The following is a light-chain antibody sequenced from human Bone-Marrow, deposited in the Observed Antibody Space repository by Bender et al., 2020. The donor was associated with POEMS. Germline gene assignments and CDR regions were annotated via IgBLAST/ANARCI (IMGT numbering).Light chain of an antibody. CDR3: QAYDNSLGGWV. Sequence: QSVLTQPPSVSGAPGQRVTISCTGSSSNTGSGYDINWYQHLPGTAPKLLIYGYNNRPSGVPDRFSGSKSGTSASLAITGLQAEDEGDYYCQAYDNSLGGWVFGGGTKRTVL. J-gene: IGLJ3*02. V-gene: IGLV1-40*01. CDR1: SSNTGSGYD. CDR2: GYN.